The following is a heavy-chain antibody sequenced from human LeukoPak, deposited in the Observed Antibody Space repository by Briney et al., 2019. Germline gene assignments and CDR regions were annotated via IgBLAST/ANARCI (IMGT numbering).Heavy chain of an antibody. V-gene: IGHV3-23*01. CDR3: AKRREITMVRGVIITASFDP. CDR2: ISGSGGST. CDR1: GFTFSSYA. Sequence: GSLRLSCAASGFTFSSYAMSWVRQAPGKGLEWVSAISGSGGSTYYADSVKGRFTISRDNSKNTLYLQMNSLRAEDTAVYYCAKRREITMVRGVIITASFDPWGQGTLVTVSS. J-gene: IGHJ5*02. D-gene: IGHD3-10*01.